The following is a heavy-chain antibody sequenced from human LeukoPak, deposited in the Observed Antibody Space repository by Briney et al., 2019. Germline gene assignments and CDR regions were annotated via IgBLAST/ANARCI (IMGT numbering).Heavy chain of an antibody. J-gene: IGHJ4*02. CDR1: GFTFDDYG. D-gene: IGHD6-13*01. Sequence: GGSLRLSCAASGFTFDDYGMSWVRQGPGKGLEWVSGINWNGGTTSYADSVKGRFTISRDNAKNSLYVQMNSLRAEDTALYYCARVSGGQQLGDLGYWGQGTLVTVSS. CDR2: INWNGGTT. V-gene: IGHV3-20*04. CDR3: ARVSGGQQLGDLGY.